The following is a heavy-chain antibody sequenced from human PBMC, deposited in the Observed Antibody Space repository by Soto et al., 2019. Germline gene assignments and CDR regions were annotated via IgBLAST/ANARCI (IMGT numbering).Heavy chain of an antibody. CDR1: GFTFSSYA. CDR2: ISGSGGST. J-gene: IGHJ4*02. CDR3: AKAEWGYPAPYYFDY. Sequence: AGGSLRLSCAASGFTFSSYAMSWVRQAPGKGLEWVSAISGSGGSTYYADSVKGRFTISRDNSKNTLYLQMNSLRAEDTAVYYCAKAEWGYPAPYYFDYWGQGTLVTVSS. D-gene: IGHD1-26*01. V-gene: IGHV3-23*01.